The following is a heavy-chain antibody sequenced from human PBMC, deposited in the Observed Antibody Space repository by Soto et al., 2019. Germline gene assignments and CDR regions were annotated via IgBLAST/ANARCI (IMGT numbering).Heavy chain of an antibody. CDR1: GFTCSSYW. Sequence: EVQLVESGGGLVQPGGSLRLSCAASGFTCSSYWMHWVRQDPGKGLVWVSRINSDGSSTDYADSVKGRFTISRDNAKNTLYLQMNSLRADDTAVYYCARGFPTGGNTGDYWGQGTLVTVSS. D-gene: IGHD3-10*01. J-gene: IGHJ4*02. CDR2: INSDGSST. CDR3: ARGFPTGGNTGDY. V-gene: IGHV3-74*01.